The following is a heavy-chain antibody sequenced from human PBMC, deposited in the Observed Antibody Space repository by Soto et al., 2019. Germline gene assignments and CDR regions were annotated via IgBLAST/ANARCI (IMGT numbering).Heavy chain of an antibody. V-gene: IGHV3-30*18. CDR1: GFTFNTDG. CDR2: ISNDGNEK. CDR3: AKVFREPFCYFLVD. Sequence: QVQLVETGGGVVQPGRSLRLSCVASGFTFNTDGMHWVRQAPGKGLEWVAIISNDGNEKTYIDSVKGRFTISRDNSKNTLYLDMNSLRPEDKGGYFCAKVFREPFCYFLVDWGQGTLVTVSS. D-gene: IGHD3-10*01. J-gene: IGHJ4*02.